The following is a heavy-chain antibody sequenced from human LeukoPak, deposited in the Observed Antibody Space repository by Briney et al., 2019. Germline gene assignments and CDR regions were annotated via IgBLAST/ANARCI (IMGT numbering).Heavy chain of an antibody. Sequence: ASVKVSCKASGYTFTSYDINWVRQATGQGLEWMGWMNPNSGNTGYAQKFQGRVTMTRNTSISTAYMELSSLRSEDTAVYYCARERRDGYNYDWDYWGQGTLVTVSS. CDR3: ARERRDGYNYDWDY. CDR1: GYTFTSYD. V-gene: IGHV1-8*01. CDR2: MNPNSGNT. J-gene: IGHJ4*02. D-gene: IGHD5-24*01.